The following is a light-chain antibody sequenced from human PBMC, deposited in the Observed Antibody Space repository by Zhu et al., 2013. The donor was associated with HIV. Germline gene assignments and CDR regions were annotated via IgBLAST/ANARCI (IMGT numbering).Light chain of an antibody. J-gene: IGKJ3*01. CDR1: QSVSSD. CDR3: QHYNNWPVFG. CDR2: DAS. V-gene: IGKV3-15*01. Sequence: EVVMTQSPATLSVSPGERATLSCRASQSVSSDLAWYQQKPGQAPRLLIYDASTRATGIPARFSGSGSGAEFTLTISSLQSEDFAVYYCQHYNNWPVFGFGPGTKVEIK.